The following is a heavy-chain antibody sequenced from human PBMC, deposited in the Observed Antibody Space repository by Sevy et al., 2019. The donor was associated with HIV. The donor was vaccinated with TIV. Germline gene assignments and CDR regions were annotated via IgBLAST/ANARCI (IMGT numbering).Heavy chain of an antibody. J-gene: IGHJ3*02. CDR2: IKSIADGGTA. CDR1: GITFSHAW. V-gene: IGHV3-15*01. D-gene: IGHD3-16*02. Sequence: GGSLRLSCEASGITFSHAWMTWVRQAPGKELEWVGRIKSIADGGTADYAAPVKGRFTISRDDSTNTLYLQMNGLTTGDTGVYYCSSNKYYDSVWTTYRLDVSDILGQGTMVTVSS. CDR3: SSNKYYDSVWTTYRLDVSDI.